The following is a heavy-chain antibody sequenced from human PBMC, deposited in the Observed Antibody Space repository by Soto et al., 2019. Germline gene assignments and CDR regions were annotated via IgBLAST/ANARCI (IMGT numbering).Heavy chain of an antibody. J-gene: IGHJ4*02. D-gene: IGHD2-15*01. CDR2: ISYDGSNK. Sequence: ESGGGVVQPGRSLRLSCAASGFTFSSYAMHWVRQAPGKGLEWVAVISYDGSNKYYADSVKGRFTISRDNSKNTLYLQMNSLRAEDTAVYYCARGWGRYCSGGSCYGFDYWGQGTLVTVSS. V-gene: IGHV3-30-3*01. CDR3: ARGWGRYCSGGSCYGFDY. CDR1: GFTFSSYA.